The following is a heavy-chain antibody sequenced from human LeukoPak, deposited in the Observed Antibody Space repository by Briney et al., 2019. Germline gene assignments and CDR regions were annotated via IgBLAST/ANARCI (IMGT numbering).Heavy chain of an antibody. CDR2: ISGSGGST. Sequence: PGGSLRLSCAASGFTFSSYAMSWVRQAPGKGLEWVSAISGSGGSTYYADSVKGRFTISRDNSKTTLYLQMNSLRSEDTAVYYCASGGRASHFDYWGQGTLVTVSS. D-gene: IGHD3-16*01. CDR1: GFTFSSYA. J-gene: IGHJ4*02. CDR3: ASGGRASHFDY. V-gene: IGHV3-23*01.